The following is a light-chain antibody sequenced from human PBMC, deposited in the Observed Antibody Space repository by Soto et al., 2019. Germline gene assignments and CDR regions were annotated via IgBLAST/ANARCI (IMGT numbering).Light chain of an antibody. J-gene: IGKJ4*01. V-gene: IGKV3-20*01. CDR1: QSGSHTY. Sequence: EIVLTQSPGTLSLSPGERATLSCRASQSGSHTYLACHQQKRGQAPRLLIYGASHRATGSPDRFSGSASATDFTLTISRLDPEDVAVYYCQQEGSAHTFGGRAKVEIK. CDR3: QQEGSAHT. CDR2: GAS.